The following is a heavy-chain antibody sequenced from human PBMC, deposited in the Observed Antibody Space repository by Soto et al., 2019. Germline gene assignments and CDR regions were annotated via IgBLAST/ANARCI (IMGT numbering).Heavy chain of an antibody. CDR3: ARDTAYCGGDCPWYFDL. D-gene: IGHD2-21*02. V-gene: IGHV1-69*12. Sequence: QVQLVQSGAEVKKPGSSVKVSCKASGGTFSSYAISWVRQAPGQGLEWMGGIIPIFGTANYAQKFPGRVTITADESTSTAYMELSSLRSEDTAVYYCARDTAYCGGDCPWYFDLWGRGTLVTVSS. CDR2: IIPIFGTA. CDR1: GGTFSSYA. J-gene: IGHJ2*01.